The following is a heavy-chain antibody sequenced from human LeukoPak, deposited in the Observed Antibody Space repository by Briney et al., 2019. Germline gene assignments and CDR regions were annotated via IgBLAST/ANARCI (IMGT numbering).Heavy chain of an antibody. V-gene: IGHV5-51*01. D-gene: IGHD4-17*01. Sequence: GESLKISCKGSGYSFTSYWIGWVRQMPGKGLEWMGIIYPGDSDTRYSPSFQGQVTTSADKSISTAYLQWSSLKASDTAMYYCARQDYGDYEGYYYYGMDVWGQGTTVTVSS. CDR3: ARQDYGDYEGYYYYGMDV. CDR1: GYSFTSYW. CDR2: IYPGDSDT. J-gene: IGHJ6*02.